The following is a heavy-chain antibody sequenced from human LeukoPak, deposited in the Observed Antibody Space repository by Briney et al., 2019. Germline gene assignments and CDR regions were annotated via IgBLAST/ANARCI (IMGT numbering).Heavy chain of an antibody. CDR1: GYTFTSYG. CDR3: ARVIGYYYDSSGFPGHFDY. Sequence: ASVKVSCKASGYTFTSYGISWVRQAPGQGLEWMGWISAYNGNTNYAQKLQGRVTMTTDTSTSTAYMELRSLRSDDTAMYYCARVIGYYYDSSGFPGHFDYWGQGTLVTVSS. D-gene: IGHD3-22*01. J-gene: IGHJ4*02. V-gene: IGHV1-18*01. CDR2: ISAYNGNT.